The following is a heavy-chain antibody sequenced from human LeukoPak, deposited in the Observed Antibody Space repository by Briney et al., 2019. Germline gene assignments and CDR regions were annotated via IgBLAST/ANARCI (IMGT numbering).Heavy chain of an antibody. J-gene: IGHJ4*02. Sequence: GGSLRLSCAASGFTLSSYAMSWVRQTPGKGLECVSTIRDTDGRTYYADSVEGRFTISRDNSTNTLYLQMNSLRAGDTAIYYCAKSGHTETVDQWGQGTLVTVSS. V-gene: IGHV3-23*01. D-gene: IGHD4-17*01. CDR2: IRDTDGRT. CDR3: AKSGHTETVDQ. CDR1: GFTLSSYA.